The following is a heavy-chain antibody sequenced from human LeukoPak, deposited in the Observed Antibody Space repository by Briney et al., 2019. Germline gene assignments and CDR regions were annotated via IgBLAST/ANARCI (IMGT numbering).Heavy chain of an antibody. CDR3: ARVGSSGWYVHPTLDY. CDR1: GGAFGSYA. Sequence: ASVKVSCKASGGAFGSYAISWVRQAPGQGLEWMGWINPNSGDTNYAQKFQGRVTVTRDTSISTAYMELSRLRSDDTAVYYCARVGSSGWYVHPTLDYWGQGTLVTVSS. V-gene: IGHV1-2*02. CDR2: INPNSGDT. D-gene: IGHD6-19*01. J-gene: IGHJ4*02.